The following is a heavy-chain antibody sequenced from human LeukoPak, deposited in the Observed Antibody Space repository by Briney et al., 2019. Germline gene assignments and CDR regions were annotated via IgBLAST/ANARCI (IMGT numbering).Heavy chain of an antibody. D-gene: IGHD4-11*01. CDR2: IYYSGSA. Sequence: SETLSLTCTVSGASISSSSYYWGWIRQPPGKGLEWIGNIYYSGSANYNPSLKSRVTISEDTSKNQFSLKLSSVTAADTAVYYCARRDSDDYHFDYWGQGTLVIVSS. V-gene: IGHV4-39*01. CDR1: GASISSSSYY. CDR3: ARRDSDDYHFDY. J-gene: IGHJ4*02.